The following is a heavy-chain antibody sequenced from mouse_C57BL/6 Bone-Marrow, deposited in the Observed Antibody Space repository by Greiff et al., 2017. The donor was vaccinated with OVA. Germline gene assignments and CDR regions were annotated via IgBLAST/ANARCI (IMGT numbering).Heavy chain of an antibody. D-gene: IGHD1-1*01. J-gene: IGHJ1*03. V-gene: IGHV14-1*01. Sequence: EVQLQQSGAELVRPGASVKLSCTASGFNFTDYYMHWVKQRPEQGLEWIGRIDPEDGDTDYTPKFQGKATLTADKSSNTAYLQLSSLTSEDTAVYYCTTAVVAPYWYVDGWGTGTTVTVSA. CDR2: IDPEDGDT. CDR3: TTAVVAPYWYVDG. CDR1: GFNFTDYY.